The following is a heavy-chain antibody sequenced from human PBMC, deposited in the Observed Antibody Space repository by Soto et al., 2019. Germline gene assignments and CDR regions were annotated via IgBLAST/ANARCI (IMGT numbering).Heavy chain of an antibody. Sequence: PGGSLRLSCTASGFTFGYYAMSWVRQAPGKGLEWVGFIRSKAYGGTTEYAASVKGRFTISRDDSKSIAYLQMNSLKTEDTAVYYCTREGIASEAYYYYYGMDVWGQGTTVTVSS. D-gene: IGHD6-13*01. CDR1: GFTFGYYA. J-gene: IGHJ6*02. V-gene: IGHV3-49*04. CDR3: TREGIASEAYYYYYGMDV. CDR2: IRSKAYGGTT.